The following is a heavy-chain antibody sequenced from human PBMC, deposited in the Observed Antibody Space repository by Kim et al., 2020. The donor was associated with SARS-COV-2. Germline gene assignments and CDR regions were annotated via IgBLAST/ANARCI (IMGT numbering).Heavy chain of an antibody. D-gene: IGHD4-17*01. Sequence: SETLSLTCTVSGGSISTYYWSWIRQPPGKGLEWIGYIYFTGSTNYNPSLKSRVTISVDTSKNQFSLKLTSVTAADTAVYYCARGLFDHGDYLTPLHYWGQGTLVTVSS. J-gene: IGHJ4*02. CDR1: GGSISTYY. V-gene: IGHV4-59*08. CDR3: ARGLFDHGDYLTPLHY. CDR2: IYFTGST.